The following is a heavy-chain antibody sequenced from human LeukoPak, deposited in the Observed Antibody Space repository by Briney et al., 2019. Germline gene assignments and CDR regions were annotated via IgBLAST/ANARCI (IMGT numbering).Heavy chain of an antibody. J-gene: IGHJ3*02. CDR2: ISWNSGSI. Sequence: PGGSLRLSCAASGFTFDNYAMHWVRPAPGKGLEWVSGISWNSGSIGYADSVKGRFTISRDNAKNSLYLQMNSLRAEDTALYYCAKDSLIAARLTSNAFDIWGQATMVTVSS. D-gene: IGHD6-6*01. CDR3: AKDSLIAARLTSNAFDI. V-gene: IGHV3-9*01. CDR1: GFTFDNYA.